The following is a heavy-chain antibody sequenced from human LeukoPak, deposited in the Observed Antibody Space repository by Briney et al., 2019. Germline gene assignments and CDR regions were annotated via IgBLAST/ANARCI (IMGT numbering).Heavy chain of an antibody. D-gene: IGHD2-2*01. CDR2: IIPIFGTA. J-gene: IGHJ6*02. CDR3: ASVAIQGAYCSSTSCHYYYYYGMDV. CDR1: GGTFSSYA. Sequence: SVKVSCKASGGTFSSYAISWVRQAPGQGLEWMGGIIPIFGTANYAQKFQGRVTITADESTSTAYMELSSLRSEDTAVYYCASVAIQGAYCSSTSCHYYYYYGMDVWGQGTTVTVSS. V-gene: IGHV1-69*13.